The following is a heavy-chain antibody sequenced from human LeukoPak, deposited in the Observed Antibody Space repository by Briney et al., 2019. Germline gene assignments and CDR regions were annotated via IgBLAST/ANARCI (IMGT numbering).Heavy chain of an antibody. J-gene: IGHJ5*02. V-gene: IGHV3-23*01. CDR1: GFTSSSSA. Sequence: GGSLRLSCTASGFTSSSSAMSWVRQAPGKGLEWVSDISGSSDNTHYADSVKGRFTISRDKSKNTLYLQMNTLRADDTAVYYCAKSGSSRFDPWGQGTLVTVSS. D-gene: IGHD3-10*01. CDR3: AKSGSSRFDP. CDR2: ISGSSDNT.